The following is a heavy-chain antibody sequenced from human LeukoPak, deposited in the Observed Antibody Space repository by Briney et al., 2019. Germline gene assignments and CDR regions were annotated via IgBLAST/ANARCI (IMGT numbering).Heavy chain of an antibody. CDR2: IYHSEST. J-gene: IGHJ4*02. CDR1: GRPICSSNW. Sequence: PSETLSLTCAGSGRPICSSNWWSWVRQPPGKGLEWIGEIYHSESTKYNPSLKNRVTISVDKSKNQFSLKLSSVTAADTAVYYCARTDGSGSPDYWGQGTLVTVSS. CDR3: ARTDGSGSPDY. V-gene: IGHV4-4*02. D-gene: IGHD3-10*01.